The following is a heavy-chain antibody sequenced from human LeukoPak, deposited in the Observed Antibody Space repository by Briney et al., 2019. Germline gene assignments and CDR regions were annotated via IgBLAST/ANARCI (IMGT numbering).Heavy chain of an antibody. J-gene: IGHJ4*02. V-gene: IGHV3-66*01. CDR3: ARESTRGISPDY. Sequence: GGSLRLSCAASGFTVSSNYMSWVRQAPGKGLEWVSIIYSGGNTYYADSVKGRFTISRDNSKNTLYLQMNSLRAEDTAVYYCARESTRGISPDYWGQGTLVTVSS. D-gene: IGHD5/OR15-5a*01. CDR2: IYSGGNT. CDR1: GFTVSSNY.